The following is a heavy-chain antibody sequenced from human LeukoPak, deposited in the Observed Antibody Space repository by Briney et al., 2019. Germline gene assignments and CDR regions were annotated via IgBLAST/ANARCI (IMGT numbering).Heavy chain of an antibody. D-gene: IGHD1-26*01. Sequence: ASVKVSCKASGYTFTSYEINWVRQATGQGLEWMGWMNPNSGNTGYAQKFQGRVTMTRNTSISTAYMELSSLRSEDTAVYYCARGRTRQWELLGYWGQGTLVTVSS. CDR2: MNPNSGNT. J-gene: IGHJ4*02. V-gene: IGHV1-8*01. CDR3: ARGRTRQWELLGY. CDR1: GYTFTSYE.